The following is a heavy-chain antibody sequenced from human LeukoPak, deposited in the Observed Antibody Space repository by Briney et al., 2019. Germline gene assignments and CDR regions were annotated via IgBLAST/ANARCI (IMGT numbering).Heavy chain of an antibody. CDR1: GFTFNNYV. CDR2: ITDSSTST. V-gene: IGHV3-23*01. CDR3: AKGSSSSRPYYFDY. J-gene: IGHJ4*02. D-gene: IGHD6-13*01. Sequence: GGSLRLSCAASGFTFNNYVMNWVRQAPGKGLEWVSAITDSSTSTYYADSVKGRFTISRHNSKNTLYLQMNSLRAEDTAVYYCAKGSSSSRPYYFDYWGQGTLVTVSS.